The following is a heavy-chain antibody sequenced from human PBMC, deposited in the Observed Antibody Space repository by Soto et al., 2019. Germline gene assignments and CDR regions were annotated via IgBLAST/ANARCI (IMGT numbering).Heavy chain of an antibody. CDR3: VRQYYDFWTDYPDFDY. D-gene: IGHD3-3*01. CDR2: ISPNSGRP. Sequence: GASVKVSCKASGYTFNKYDITWVRQAPGQGLEWLGLISPNSGRPSYAQKFEGRVTMTTDTSTTTAYLELRSLRFDDTAVYYCVRQYYDFWTDYPDFDYWGQGTLVTVSS. J-gene: IGHJ4*02. CDR1: GYTFNKYD. V-gene: IGHV1-18*04.